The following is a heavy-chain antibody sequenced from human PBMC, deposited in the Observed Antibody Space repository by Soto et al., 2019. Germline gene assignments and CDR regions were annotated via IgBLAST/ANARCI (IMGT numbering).Heavy chain of an antibody. D-gene: IGHD3-10*01. J-gene: IGHJ3*02. CDR3: TSDVRFGGSSAFGAFDI. CDR1: GFTFSNAW. V-gene: IGHV3-15*07. CDR2: IKSKTDGGTT. Sequence: PGGSLRLSCAASGFTFSNAWMNWVRHAPGKGLEWVGRIKSKTDGGTTDYAAPAKGRFTISRDDSKNTLYLQMNSLKTEDTAVYYCTSDVRFGGSSAFGAFDIWGQGTMGTVSS.